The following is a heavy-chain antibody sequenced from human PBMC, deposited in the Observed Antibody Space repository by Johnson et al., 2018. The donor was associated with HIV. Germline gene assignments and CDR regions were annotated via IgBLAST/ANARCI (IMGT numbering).Heavy chain of an antibody. V-gene: IGHV3-30-3*01. CDR1: GFTFSSYA. CDR3: ARGGNELEDLDAFDI. J-gene: IGHJ3*02. Sequence: VQLVESGGGLVQPGGSLRLSCAASGFTFSSYAMHWVRQAPGKGLEWVAVISYDGSNQSYAASVKGRFTISRDNSKNTLYLQMNSLRAEDTAVYYCARGGNELEDLDAFDIWGQGTMVTVSS. D-gene: IGHD1-26*01. CDR2: ISYDGSNQ.